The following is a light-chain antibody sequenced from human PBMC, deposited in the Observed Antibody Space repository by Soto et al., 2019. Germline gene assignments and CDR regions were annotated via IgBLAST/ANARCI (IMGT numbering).Light chain of an antibody. Sequence: DIVMTQSPDSLAVSLGERATINCRSSQSVLFSFNNKNYLAWYQQKPGQPPKLLIYWASTREPGVPDRFSGSGSGTDFTLTSSSLQAEDVAVYYCQHYYSDPPWTFGQGTKVEIK. V-gene: IGKV4-1*01. CDR3: QHYYSDPPWT. J-gene: IGKJ1*01. CDR1: QSVLFSFNNKNY. CDR2: WAS.